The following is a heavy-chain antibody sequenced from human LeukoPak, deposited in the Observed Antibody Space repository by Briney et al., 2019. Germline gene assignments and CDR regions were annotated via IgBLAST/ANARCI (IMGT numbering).Heavy chain of an antibody. CDR1: GGTFSSYA. CDR2: IIPIFGTA. Sequence: ASVKVSCKASGGTFSSYAISWVRQAPGQGLEWMGRIIPIFGTANYAQKFQGRVTITTDESTSTAYMELSSLRSEDTAVYYCAREKAYYYDSSGYYHPWGQGTLVTVSS. V-gene: IGHV1-69*05. CDR3: AREKAYYYDSSGYYHP. D-gene: IGHD3-22*01. J-gene: IGHJ4*02.